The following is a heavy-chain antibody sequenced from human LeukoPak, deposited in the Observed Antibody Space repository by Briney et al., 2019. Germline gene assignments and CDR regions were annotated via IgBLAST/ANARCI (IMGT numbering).Heavy chain of an antibody. CDR2: MNPNSGNA. D-gene: IGHD3-3*01. CDR3: ARVLNYDFWSGLNY. V-gene: IGHV1-8*01. CDR1: GYTFTSYD. Sequence: ASVKVSCKASGYTFTSYDINWVRQATGQGLEWMGWMNPNSGNAGYAQKFQGRVTMPRNTSISTAYMELSSLRSEDTAVYYCARVLNYDFWSGLNYWGQGTLVTVSS. J-gene: IGHJ4*02.